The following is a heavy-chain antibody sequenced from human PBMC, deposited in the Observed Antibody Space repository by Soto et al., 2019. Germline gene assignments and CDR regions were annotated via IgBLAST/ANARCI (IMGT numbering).Heavy chain of an antibody. CDR3: STTLDYYYYMDV. Sequence: ASVKVSCKASGYTFTSYDINWVRQATGQGLEWMGWMNPNSGNTGYAQKFQGRVTMTRNTSISTAYMELSSLRSEDTAVYYCSTTLDYYYYMDVWGKGTTVTVSS. CDR1: GYTFTSYD. CDR2: MNPNSGNT. D-gene: IGHD4-17*01. V-gene: IGHV1-8*01. J-gene: IGHJ6*03.